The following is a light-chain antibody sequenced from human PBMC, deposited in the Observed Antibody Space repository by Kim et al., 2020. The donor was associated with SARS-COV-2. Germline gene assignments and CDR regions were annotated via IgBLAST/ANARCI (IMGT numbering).Light chain of an antibody. CDR3: QQYDNLPRT. CDR2: DAS. J-gene: IGKJ2*01. Sequence: SESVGDRVTITCQASQDISNYLKWYQQKPGKVPKLLIYDASNLETGVPSRFSGSGSGTDFTFTISSLQPEDIATYYCQQYDNLPRTFGQGTKLEI. CDR1: QDISNY. V-gene: IGKV1-33*01.